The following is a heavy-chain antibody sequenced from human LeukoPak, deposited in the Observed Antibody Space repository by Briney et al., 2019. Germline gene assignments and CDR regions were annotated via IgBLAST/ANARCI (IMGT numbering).Heavy chain of an antibody. J-gene: IGHJ4*02. Sequence: GASVKVSCKASGYIFSGYYMHWVRQAPGQGLEWMGWINPNSGATNYAQKFQGRVTMTRDTSISTAYMELSRLRSDDTAVYYCARGVDDYSDYWGQGTLVTVSS. CDR3: ARGVDDYSDY. CDR2: INPNSGAT. V-gene: IGHV1-2*02. CDR1: GYIFSGYY.